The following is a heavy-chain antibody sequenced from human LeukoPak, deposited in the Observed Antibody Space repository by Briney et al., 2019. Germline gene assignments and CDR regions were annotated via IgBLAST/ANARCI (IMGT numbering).Heavy chain of an antibody. CDR2: ISYDGSNK. CDR3: ARWGSSGWYFDY. CDR1: GFTFSSYA. J-gene: IGHJ4*02. V-gene: IGHV3-30-3*01. D-gene: IGHD6-19*01. Sequence: PGGSLRLSCAASGFTFSSYAMHWVRQAPGKGLEWVAVISYDGSNKYYADSVEGRFTISRDNSKNTLYLQMNSLRAEDTAVYYCARWGSSGWYFDYWGQGTLVTVSS.